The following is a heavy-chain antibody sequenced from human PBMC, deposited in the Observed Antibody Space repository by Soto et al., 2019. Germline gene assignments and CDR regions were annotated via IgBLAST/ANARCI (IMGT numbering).Heavy chain of an antibody. Sequence: EVQLVESGGGLIQPGGSLRLSCAVSGFTVSNNYMSWVRQAPGKGLEGVSVIYSGGYTAYGDHVKGRFTISRDNYKNNLYLKRNSLGAEAPAVFSCSTQPGGGGYWGQGTLVTVSS. V-gene: IGHV3-53*01. CDR2: IYSGGYT. J-gene: IGHJ4*02. D-gene: IGHD3-10*01. CDR1: GFTVSNNY. CDR3: STQPGGGGY.